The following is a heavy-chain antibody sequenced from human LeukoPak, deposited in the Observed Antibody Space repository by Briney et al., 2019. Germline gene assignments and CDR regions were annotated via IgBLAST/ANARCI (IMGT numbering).Heavy chain of an antibody. CDR1: VGTFSSYA. V-gene: IGHV1-69*04. CDR2: IITILGIA. CDR3: ARLVGDADGVPDYYGMDV. J-gene: IGHJ6*02. D-gene: IGHD1-26*01. Sequence: GASVNVSCKASVGTFSSYAISWVRQAPGQGLEWMGRIITILGIANYAQKFQGRVTITADKSTSTAYMELSSLRSEDTAVYYCARLVGDADGVPDYYGMDVWGQGTTVTVSS.